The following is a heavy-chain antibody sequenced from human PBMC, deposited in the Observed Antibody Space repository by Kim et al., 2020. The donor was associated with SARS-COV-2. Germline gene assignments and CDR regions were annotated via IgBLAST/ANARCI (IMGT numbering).Heavy chain of an antibody. D-gene: IGHD6-19*01. V-gene: IGHV6-1*01. J-gene: IGHJ4*02. CDR3: ARDRQRAGTGVDY. Sequence: YALSGKGRITINPDTSTNQFSLRLNSVTPEDTAVYYCARDRQRAGTGVDYWGQGTLVTVSS.